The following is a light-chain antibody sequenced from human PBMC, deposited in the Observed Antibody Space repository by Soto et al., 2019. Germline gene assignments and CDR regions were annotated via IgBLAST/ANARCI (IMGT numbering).Light chain of an antibody. Sequence: QSALTQPPSVSGSPGQSVTISCTGTSSDVGSYNRVSWYQQPPGTAPKLMISEVRNRPSGVPDRFSGSKSGKTASLTISGLQAEDEADYYCSSYTSSSTYVFGTGTKLTVL. J-gene: IGLJ1*01. CDR3: SSYTSSSTYV. CDR1: SSDVGSYNR. V-gene: IGLV2-18*02. CDR2: EVR.